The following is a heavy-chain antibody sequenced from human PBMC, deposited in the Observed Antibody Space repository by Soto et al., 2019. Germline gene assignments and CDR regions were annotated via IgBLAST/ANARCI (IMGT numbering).Heavy chain of an antibody. V-gene: IGHV5-51*01. CDR1: GYSFTSYW. Sequence: GESLKISCKGSGYSFTSYWIGWVRQMPGKGLEWMGIIHPGDSDTRYSPSFQGQVTISADKSISTAYLQWSSLKASDTAMYYCARQGGYYYDSSGYNGWFDPWGQGTLVTVSS. CDR3: ARQGGYYYDSSGYNGWFDP. CDR2: IHPGDSDT. J-gene: IGHJ5*02. D-gene: IGHD3-22*01.